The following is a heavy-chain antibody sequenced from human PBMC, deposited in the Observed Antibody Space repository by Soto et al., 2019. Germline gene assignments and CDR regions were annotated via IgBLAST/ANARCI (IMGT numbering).Heavy chain of an antibody. D-gene: IGHD2-2*01. J-gene: IGHJ4*02. CDR2: IWYDGSNK. CDR3: ARSTVVPAVEYYFDY. V-gene: IGHV3-33*01. Sequence: GGSLRLSCAASGFTFSSYGMHWVRQAPGKGLEWVAVIWYDGSNKYYADSVKGRFTISRDNSKNTLYLQMNSLRAEDTAVYYCARSTVVPAVEYYFDYWGQGTLVTVSS. CDR1: GFTFSSYG.